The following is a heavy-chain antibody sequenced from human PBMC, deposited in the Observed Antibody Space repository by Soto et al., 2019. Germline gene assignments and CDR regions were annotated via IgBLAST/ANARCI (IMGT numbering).Heavy chain of an antibody. Sequence: SETQSLTYTVSGGSISSGGDYWSWIRQHPGKGLEWIGYIYYSGSTYYNPSLKSRVTISVDTSKNQFSLKLSSVTAADTAVYYCATPTVTTPYYYYGMDVWGQGTTVTVSS. CDR3: ATPTVTTPYYYYGMDV. CDR2: IYYSGST. D-gene: IGHD4-4*01. V-gene: IGHV4-31*03. J-gene: IGHJ6*02. CDR1: GGSISSGGDY.